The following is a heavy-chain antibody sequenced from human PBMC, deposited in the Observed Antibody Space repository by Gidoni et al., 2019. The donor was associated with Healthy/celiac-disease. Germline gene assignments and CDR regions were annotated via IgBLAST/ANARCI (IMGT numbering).Heavy chain of an antibody. J-gene: IGHJ6*03. CDR1: GGSLRRSY. CDR3: ARDRPYCSSTSCHYYYYYMDV. D-gene: IGHD2-2*01. CDR2: IYYSGST. V-gene: IGHV4-59*01. Sequence: VKPSETLSLTCTVSGGSLRRSYRSWIRPPPGKGLEWIGYIYYSGSTNYNPSLKSRVTISVDTSKNQFSLKLSSVTAADTAVYYCARDRPYCSSTSCHYYYYYMDVWGKGTTVTVSS.